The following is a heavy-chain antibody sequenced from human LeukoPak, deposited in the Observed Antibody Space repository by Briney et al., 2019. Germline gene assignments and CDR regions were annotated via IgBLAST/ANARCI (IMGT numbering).Heavy chain of an antibody. V-gene: IGHV3-23*01. CDR1: GFTFSNYD. J-gene: IGHJ4*02. D-gene: IGHD2-2*01. CDR2: ISRSAGTT. CDR3: AKWGDGAVGGYCSSTSCYYYFDY. Sequence: PGGSLRLSCAASGFTFSNYDMNWVRQAPGMGLEWVSTISRSAGTTYYADSVKGRFTISRDNSKNTMYLQMNSLRVEDTAVYYCAKWGDGAVGGYCSSTSCYYYFDYWGQGTLVTVSS.